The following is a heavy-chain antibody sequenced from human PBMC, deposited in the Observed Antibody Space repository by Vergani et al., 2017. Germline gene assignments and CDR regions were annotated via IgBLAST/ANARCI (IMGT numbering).Heavy chain of an antibody. V-gene: IGHV3-53*01. Sequence: EVQLVESGGGLIQPGGSLRLSCAASGFTVSSNYMSWVRQAPGKGLEWVSVIYSGGSTYYADSVKGRFTISRDNSKNTLYLQMNSLRAEDTAVYYCAKDPLGWELLVPFDYWGQGTLVTVSS. D-gene: IGHD1-26*01. CDR3: AKDPLGWELLVPFDY. CDR1: GFTVSSNY. J-gene: IGHJ4*02. CDR2: IYSGGST.